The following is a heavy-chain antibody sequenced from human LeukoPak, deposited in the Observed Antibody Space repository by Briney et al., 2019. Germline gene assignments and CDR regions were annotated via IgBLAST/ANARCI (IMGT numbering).Heavy chain of an antibody. Sequence: PGGSLRLSCAASGFTFSSDAMSWVRQAPGKGLEWVSAISGNGGRTYYADSVKGRFTISRDNSKNSLSLQVSDLRAEDTAVYYCAKGQQGSSTFDSWGQGTLVIVSS. CDR2: ISGNGGRT. CDR1: GFTFSSDA. J-gene: IGHJ4*02. V-gene: IGHV3-23*01. CDR3: AKGQQGSSTFDS. D-gene: IGHD6-13*01.